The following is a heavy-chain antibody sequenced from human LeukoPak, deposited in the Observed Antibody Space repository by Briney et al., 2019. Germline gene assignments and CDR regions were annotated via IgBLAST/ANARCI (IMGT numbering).Heavy chain of an antibody. Sequence: SETLSLTCSVSGDSVSSSPYYWGWIRQPPGKGLEWIGNTFSTSTLYNASLRSRVTIVADTSKNQFSLKLTSATAADTAICFCARYKFHNYFDPWGQGTLVVVSS. D-gene: IGHD5-24*01. CDR3: ARYKFHNYFDP. V-gene: IGHV4-61*01. CDR2: TFSTST. J-gene: IGHJ5*02. CDR1: GDSVSSSPYY.